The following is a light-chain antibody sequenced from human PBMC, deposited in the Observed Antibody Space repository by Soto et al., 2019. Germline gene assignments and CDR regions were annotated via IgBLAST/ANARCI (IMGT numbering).Light chain of an antibody. J-gene: IGLJ1*01. Sequence: QSALTQPASVSGSPGQSITISCTGTSSDVGGYNYVSWYQQHPGKAPKLIIYEVSNRPLGVSNRFSGSKSGNTAPLTHSGLQFEDEDDYPCNSYTSKSTGVFGTGTKLTVL. V-gene: IGLV2-14*01. CDR1: SSDVGGYNY. CDR3: NSYTSKSTGV. CDR2: EVS.